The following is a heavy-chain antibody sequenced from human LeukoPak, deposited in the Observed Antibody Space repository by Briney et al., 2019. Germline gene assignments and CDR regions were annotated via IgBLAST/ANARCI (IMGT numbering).Heavy chain of an antibody. Sequence: KTSETLSLTCAVYGGSFSGYYWGWIRQPPGKGLEWIGSIYYSGSTYYNPSLKSRVTISVDTSKNQFSLKLSSVTAADTAVYYCARHVLPSYCSSTSCYKRGAFDIWGQGTMVTVSS. CDR3: ARHVLPSYCSSTSCYKRGAFDI. J-gene: IGHJ3*02. V-gene: IGHV4-39*01. D-gene: IGHD2-2*02. CDR1: GGSFSGYY. CDR2: IYYSGST.